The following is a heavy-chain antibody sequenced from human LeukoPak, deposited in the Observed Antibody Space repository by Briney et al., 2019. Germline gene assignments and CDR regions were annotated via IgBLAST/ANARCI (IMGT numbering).Heavy chain of an antibody. CDR2: MNPNSGNT. Sequence: ASVKVSCKASGYTFTSYDINWVRQAPGQGLEWMGWMNPNSGNTGYAQKFQGRVTMTRNTSISTAYMELSSLRSEDTAVYYCARGLATYDYVWGSYRYTFDYWGQGTLVTVSS. D-gene: IGHD3-16*02. J-gene: IGHJ4*02. CDR3: ARGLATYDYVWGSYRYTFDY. V-gene: IGHV1-8*01. CDR1: GYTFTSYD.